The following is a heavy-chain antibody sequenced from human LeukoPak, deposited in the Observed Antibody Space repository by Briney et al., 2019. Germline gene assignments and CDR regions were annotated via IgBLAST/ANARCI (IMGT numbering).Heavy chain of an antibody. Sequence: GGSLRLSCAASGFTFSSYAMGWVRQAPGKGLEWVSLISGSGGSTYYADSVKGRFTVSRDNSKNTEYLQMDSLRAEDTAIYYCAKDDDDGDHVVVDHWGQGTLVTVSS. CDR2: ISGSGGST. V-gene: IGHV3-23*01. D-gene: IGHD4-17*01. J-gene: IGHJ4*02. CDR1: GFTFSSYA. CDR3: AKDDDDGDHVVVDH.